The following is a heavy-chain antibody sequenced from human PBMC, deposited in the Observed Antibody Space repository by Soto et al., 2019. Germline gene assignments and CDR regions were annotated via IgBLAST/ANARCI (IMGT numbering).Heavy chain of an antibody. CDR2: IYYSGST. CDR3: ARSFGVVIRSPDAFDI. V-gene: IGHV4-59*01. Sequence: NPSATLSLTCTVSGGSISSYYWSWIRQPPGKGLEWIGYIYYSGSTNYNPSLKSRVTISVDTSKNQFSLKLSSVTAAATAVYYCARSFGVVIRSPDAFDIWGQGTFVTVSX. CDR1: GGSISSYY. J-gene: IGHJ3*02. D-gene: IGHD3-3*01.